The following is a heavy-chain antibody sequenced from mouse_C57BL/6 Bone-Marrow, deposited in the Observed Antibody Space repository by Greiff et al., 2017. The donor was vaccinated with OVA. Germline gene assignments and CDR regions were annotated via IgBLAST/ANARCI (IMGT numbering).Heavy chain of an antibody. D-gene: IGHD2-5*01. Sequence: DVKLVESGPGLVKPSQSLSLTCSVTGYSITSGYYWNWIRQFPGNKLEWMGYISDDGSNNYNPSLKNRISITRDTSKNQFFLKLNSLTTEDTATYYCARISNYWMCYRGQGASVTVAS. CDR2: ISDDGSN. CDR1: GYSITSGYY. CDR3: ARISNYWMCY. J-gene: IGHJ4*01. V-gene: IGHV3-6*01.